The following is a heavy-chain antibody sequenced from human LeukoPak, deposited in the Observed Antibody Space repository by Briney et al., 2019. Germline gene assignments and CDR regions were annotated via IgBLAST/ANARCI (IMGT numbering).Heavy chain of an antibody. D-gene: IGHD6-13*01. CDR3: ARDQGAAGDF. Sequence: GGSLRLSCAASGFIFSRYRMTWVRQAPGKGLEWVASIDQSGNEKFYVDSVEGRFTISRDNSKNSLYLQLNSLRVEDTAVYYCARDQGAAGDFWGQGTLVTVSS. CDR2: IDQSGNEK. CDR1: GFIFSRYR. V-gene: IGHV3-7*01. J-gene: IGHJ4*02.